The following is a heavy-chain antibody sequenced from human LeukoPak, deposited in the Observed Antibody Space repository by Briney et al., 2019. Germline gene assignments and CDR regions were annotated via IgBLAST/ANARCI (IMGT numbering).Heavy chain of an antibody. CDR2: IWYDGSNK. D-gene: IGHD6-19*01. V-gene: IGHV3-33*01. CDR3: ARDWAVAGSFDY. J-gene: IGHJ4*02. CDR1: GFTFSSYG. Sequence: GGSLGLSCTASGFTFSSYGMHWVRQAPGKGLEWVAVIWYDGSNKYYADSVKGRFTISRDNSKNTLYLQMNSLRAEDTAVYYCARDWAVAGSFDYWGQGTLVTVSS.